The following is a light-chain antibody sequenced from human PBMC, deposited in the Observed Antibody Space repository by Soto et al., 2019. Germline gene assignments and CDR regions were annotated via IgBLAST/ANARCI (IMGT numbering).Light chain of an antibody. J-gene: IGKJ5*01. V-gene: IGKV3-11*01. Sequence: EIVLTQSPITLSLSPGERAALSCRASQSVRNYLAWYQQRPGQAPRLLIYDASNRASGVPARFGGSGSGTDFTLTISSLESEDFAIYYCQQRSSWPRITFGQGTRLEIK. CDR3: QQRSSWPRIT. CDR2: DAS. CDR1: QSVRNY.